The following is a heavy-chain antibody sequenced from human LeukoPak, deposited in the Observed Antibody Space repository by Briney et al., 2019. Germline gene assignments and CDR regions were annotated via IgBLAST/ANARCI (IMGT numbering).Heavy chain of an antibody. V-gene: IGHV4-30-4*01. D-gene: IGHD3-22*01. Sequence: SETLSLTCTVSGGSISSGDYYWSWIRQPPGKGLEWIGYIYYSGSTYYNPSLKSRVTISVDTSKNQFSLKLSSVTAADTAVYYCARALIVDYYDIAFDYWGQGTLVTVSS. J-gene: IGHJ4*02. CDR2: IYYSGST. CDR1: GGSISSGDYY. CDR3: ARALIVDYYDIAFDY.